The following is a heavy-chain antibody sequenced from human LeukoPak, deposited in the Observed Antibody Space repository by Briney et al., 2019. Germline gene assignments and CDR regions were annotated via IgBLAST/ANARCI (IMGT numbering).Heavy chain of an antibody. D-gene: IGHD6-19*01. J-gene: IGHJ4*02. CDR2: ICYSGNT. Sequence: PETLSLTCTVSRGSTSSYYWSWIRHPPGGGLEWIGYICYSGNTNSNPSLKSRVTISVNTSKNQFSLRLSSVTAADTAVYYCARHRAVSGFDYWGQGTLVTVSS. V-gene: IGHV4-59*08. CDR3: ARHRAVSGFDY. CDR1: RGSTSSYY.